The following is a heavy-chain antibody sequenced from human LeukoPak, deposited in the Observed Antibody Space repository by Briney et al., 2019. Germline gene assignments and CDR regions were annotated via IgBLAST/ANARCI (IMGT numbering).Heavy chain of an antibody. CDR2: IRPEAYDGAT. CDR3: TRTFGYYYFYMDV. Sequence: GGSLRLSCAASGFTFGDYAMSWVRQAPGKGLEWVGFIRPEAYDGATDYGASVKGRFTISRDDSKNIAYLQMNSLNTEDTAVYYCTRTFGYYYFYMDVWGKGTTVIVSS. V-gene: IGHV3-49*04. J-gene: IGHJ6*03. D-gene: IGHD3-16*01. CDR1: GFTFGDYA.